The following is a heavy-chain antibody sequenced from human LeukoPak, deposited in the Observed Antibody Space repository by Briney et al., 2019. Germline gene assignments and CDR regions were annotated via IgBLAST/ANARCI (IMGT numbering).Heavy chain of an antibody. V-gene: IGHV4-59*01. D-gene: IGHD6-25*01. J-gene: IGHJ3*02. CDR3: ARVAGAFDI. CDR1: GGSISNYY. Sequence: SETLSLTCTVSGGSISNYYWSWIRQPPGKGLEWIGYIYHSGSTNYNPSLKSRVTISLDTSKNHFSLKLSSVTAADTAIYYCARVAGAFDIWGQGTMVTVSS. CDR2: IYHSGST.